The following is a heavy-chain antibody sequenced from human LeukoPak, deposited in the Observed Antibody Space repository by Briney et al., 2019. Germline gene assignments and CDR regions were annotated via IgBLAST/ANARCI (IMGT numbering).Heavy chain of an antibody. CDR1: GYSFTSYW. CDR3: ARRRDSSGYPDAFDI. V-gene: IGHV5-51*01. J-gene: IGHJ3*02. D-gene: IGHD3-22*01. CDR2: IYPGGSDT. Sequence: GESLKISCKGSGYSFTSYWIGWVRQMPGKGLEWMGIIYPGGSDTRYSPSFQGQVTISADKSISTAYLQWSSLKASDTAMYYCARRRDSSGYPDAFDIWGQGTMVTVSS.